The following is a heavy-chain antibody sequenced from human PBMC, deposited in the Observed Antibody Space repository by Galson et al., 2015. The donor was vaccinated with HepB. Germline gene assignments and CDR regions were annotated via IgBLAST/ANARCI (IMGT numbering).Heavy chain of an antibody. J-gene: IGHJ4*02. V-gene: IGHV3-23*01. CDR1: GFTFSSYA. Sequence: SLRLSCAASGFTFSSYAMSWVRQAPGKGLEWVSAISGSGGSTYYADSVKGRFTISRDNSKNTLYLQMNSLRAEDTAVYYCAKVWPGYSSSWYYFDYWGQGTLVTVSS. CDR3: AKVWPGYSSSWYYFDY. D-gene: IGHD6-13*01. CDR2: ISGSGGST.